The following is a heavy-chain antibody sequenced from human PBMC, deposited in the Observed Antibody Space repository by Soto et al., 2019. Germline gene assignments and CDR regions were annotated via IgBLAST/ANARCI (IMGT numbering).Heavy chain of an antibody. CDR3: ARASLAAAVRSNYFDS. J-gene: IGHJ4*02. V-gene: IGHV4-34*01. D-gene: IGHD6-25*01. Sequence: KPSETLSLTCAVYGGSFSGYYWSWIRQPPGKGLEWIGEINHSGSTNYNPSLKSRVTISVDTSKNQFSLKLSSVTAADTAVYYCARASLAAAVRSNYFDSWGQGTLVTVSS. CDR2: INHSGST. CDR1: GGSFSGYY.